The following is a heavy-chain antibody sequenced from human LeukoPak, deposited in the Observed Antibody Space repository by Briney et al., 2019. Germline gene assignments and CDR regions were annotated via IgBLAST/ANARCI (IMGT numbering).Heavy chain of an antibody. CDR2: ISSSGSTI. Sequence: GGSLRLSCAASGFTFSSYSMNWVRQAPGKGLEWVSYISSSGSTIYYADSVKGRFTISRDNAKNSLYLQMNSLRAEDTAVYYCATDQLGGYGSYDYWGQGTLVTVSS. J-gene: IGHJ4*02. CDR1: GFTFSSYS. V-gene: IGHV3-48*04. CDR3: ATDQLGGYGSYDY. D-gene: IGHD3-10*01.